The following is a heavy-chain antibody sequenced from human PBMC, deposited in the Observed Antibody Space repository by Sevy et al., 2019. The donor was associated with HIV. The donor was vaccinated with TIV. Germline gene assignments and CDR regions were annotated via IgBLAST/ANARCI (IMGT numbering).Heavy chain of an antibody. Sequence: GGSLRLSCAASGLTFSSYSMNWVRQAPGKGLEWVSSISSSSSYIYYADSVKGRFTISRDNAKNSLYLQMNSLRAEDTAVYYCARDLPGIAARRDNYFDYWGQGTLVTVSS. CDR1: GLTFSSYS. V-gene: IGHV3-21*01. D-gene: IGHD6-6*01. CDR3: ARDLPGIAARRDNYFDY. J-gene: IGHJ4*02. CDR2: ISSSSSYI.